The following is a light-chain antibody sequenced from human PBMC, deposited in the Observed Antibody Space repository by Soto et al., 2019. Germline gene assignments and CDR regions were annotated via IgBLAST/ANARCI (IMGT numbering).Light chain of an antibody. J-gene: IGKJ2*01. V-gene: IGKV1-5*01. Sequence: DIQITQSPSTLSASVGDSVTITCRASQSISILLAWYQQKPGKAPKLLIYDASTLESGVPSRFSGSGSGAEFSLTISSLQPDDFATYYCQRYNGYFGQGTKLEIK. CDR3: QRYNGY. CDR1: QSISIL. CDR2: DAS.